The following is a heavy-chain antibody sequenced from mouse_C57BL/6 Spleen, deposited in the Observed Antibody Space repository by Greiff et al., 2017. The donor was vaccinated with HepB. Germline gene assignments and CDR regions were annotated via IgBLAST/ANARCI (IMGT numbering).Heavy chain of an antibody. CDR3: ERGGTTVVEGYCDD. J-gene: IGHJ1*03. CDR1: GYTFTSYW. CDR2: IYPGSGST. V-gene: IGHV1-55*01. Sequence: QVQLQQPGAELVKPGASVKMSCKASGYTFTSYWITWVKQRPGQGLEWIGDIYPGSGSTNYNEKFKSKATMTVDTSSSTAYMQLSSLTSEDSAVYDSERGGTTVVEGYCDDWGTGTTVTVAS. D-gene: IGHD1-1*01.